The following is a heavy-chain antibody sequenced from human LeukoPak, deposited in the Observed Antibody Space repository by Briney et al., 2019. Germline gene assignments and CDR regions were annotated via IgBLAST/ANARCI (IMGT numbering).Heavy chain of an antibody. CDR3: ARDTRSGYDS. D-gene: IGHD5-12*01. CDR2: MYYSGST. J-gene: IGHJ4*02. CDR1: GASISSYY. Sequence: PSETLSLTCTVSGASISSYYWSWIRQPPGKGLEWVGFMYYSGSTYYNPSLKSRVTISVDTSKDQFSLKLSSVTAADTAVYYCARDTRSGYDSWGQGTLVTVSS. V-gene: IGHV4-59*01.